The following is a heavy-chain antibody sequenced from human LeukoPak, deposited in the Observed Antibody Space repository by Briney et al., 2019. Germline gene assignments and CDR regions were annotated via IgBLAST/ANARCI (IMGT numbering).Heavy chain of an antibody. J-gene: IGHJ4*02. V-gene: IGHV3-7*02. Sequence: SGGSLRLSCADSGFLFSNSWMAWVRQAPGRGLEWLANINQDGSAKTCVDSVKGRFTISRDNAKNSLYLQMNSLRAEDTAVYYCARHPYDILTGPSFDYWGQGTLVTVSS. D-gene: IGHD3-9*01. CDR1: GFLFSNSW. CDR2: INQDGSAK. CDR3: ARHPYDILTGPSFDY.